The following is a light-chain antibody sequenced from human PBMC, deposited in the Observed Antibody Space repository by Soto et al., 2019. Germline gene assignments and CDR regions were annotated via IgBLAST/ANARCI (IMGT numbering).Light chain of an antibody. Sequence: DIQMTQSPSTLSASVGDRVTITCRSSQSISSWLAWYQQKPGKAHKLLIYDASSLESGVPSRFSGSGSRTEFTLTISSLQPDDFATYYCQEYNSYSWTFGQGTQVDIK. J-gene: IGKJ1*01. V-gene: IGKV1-5*01. CDR3: QEYNSYSWT. CDR2: DAS. CDR1: QSISSW.